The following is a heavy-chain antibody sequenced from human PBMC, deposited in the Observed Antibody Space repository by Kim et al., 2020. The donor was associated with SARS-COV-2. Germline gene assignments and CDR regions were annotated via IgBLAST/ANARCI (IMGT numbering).Heavy chain of an antibody. V-gene: IGHV3-48*03. CDR3: ARDPGIAVAGTGWVYYFDY. Sequence: GRFTISRDNAKNSLYLQMNSLRAEDTAVYYCARDPGIAVAGTGWVYYFDYWGQGTLVTVSS. J-gene: IGHJ4*02. D-gene: IGHD6-19*01.